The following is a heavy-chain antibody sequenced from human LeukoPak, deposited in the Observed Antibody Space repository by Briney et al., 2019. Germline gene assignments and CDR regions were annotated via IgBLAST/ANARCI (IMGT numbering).Heavy chain of an antibody. CDR3: ASRRTHDSSGYTSEDAFDI. J-gene: IGHJ3*02. V-gene: IGHV1-69*05. Sequence: SVKVSCKASGGTSSSYAISWVRQAPGQGLEWMGRIIPIFGTANYAQKFQGRVTITTDESTSTAYMELSSLRSEDTAVYYCASRRTHDSSGYTSEDAFDIWGQGTMVTVSS. CDR1: GGTSSSYA. CDR2: IIPIFGTA. D-gene: IGHD3-22*01.